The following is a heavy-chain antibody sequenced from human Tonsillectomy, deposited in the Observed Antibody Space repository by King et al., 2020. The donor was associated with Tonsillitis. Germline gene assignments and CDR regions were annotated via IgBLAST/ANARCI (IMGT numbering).Heavy chain of an antibody. V-gene: IGHV3-9*01. Sequence: VQSGGSLRLSCLASGFTLHDYAMHWVRQVPGKGLEWVSGIFCNIDRIGYADSVKGRFIISRDNAKNSLYLQMNSLRVEDSALYYCGKDLSPGGLDVWGQGTTVTVSS. J-gene: IGHJ6*02. D-gene: IGHD6-25*01. CDR2: IFCNIDRI. CDR3: GKDLSPGGLDV. CDR1: GFTLHDYA.